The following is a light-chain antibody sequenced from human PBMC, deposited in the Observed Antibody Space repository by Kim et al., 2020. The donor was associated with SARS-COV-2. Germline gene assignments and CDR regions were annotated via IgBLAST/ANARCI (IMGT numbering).Light chain of an antibody. CDR2: KAS. CDR3: QQYDSSLYS. V-gene: IGKV1-5*03. J-gene: IGKJ2*01. Sequence: DIQMTQSPSTLSASVGDRVTIICRASQSISHWLAWYQQKPGKAPKLLIYKASSLQSGVPSRFSGSGSGTEFTLTISSLQPDDFATYYCQQYDSSLYSFGQGTKLEI. CDR1: QSISHW.